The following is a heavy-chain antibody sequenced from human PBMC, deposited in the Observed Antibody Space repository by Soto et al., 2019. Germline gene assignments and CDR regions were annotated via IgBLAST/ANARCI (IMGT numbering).Heavy chain of an antibody. CDR2: IYYSGNT. CDR1: GGSISSAIYY. CDR3: ERITGTTHFRSDY. V-gene: IGHV4-39*01. D-gene: IGHD1-1*01. Sequence: PETLSLTCSVSGGSISSAIYYWCWIRQPPGKGLEWIGSIYYSGNTYYNPSLKSRVTIFVDTSRNQFSLKVNSVTAADTAVYFCERITGTTHFRSDYWGQRTMVTVSS. J-gene: IGHJ4*02.